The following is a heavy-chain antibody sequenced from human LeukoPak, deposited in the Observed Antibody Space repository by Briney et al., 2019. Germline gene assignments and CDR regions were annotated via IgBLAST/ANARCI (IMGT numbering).Heavy chain of an antibody. CDR2: VKQDGSEK. J-gene: IGHJ4*02. D-gene: IGHD6-25*01. Sequence: PGGSLRLSCAASGFTFSSYWMTWVRQAPGKGLEWVANVKQDGSEKYYVDSVRGRFTISRHNADNSLYLQMNSLRAEDTALYYCARDARQRSDYWGLGTLVTVSS. CDR3: ARDARQRSDY. CDR1: GFTFSSYW. V-gene: IGHV3-7*01.